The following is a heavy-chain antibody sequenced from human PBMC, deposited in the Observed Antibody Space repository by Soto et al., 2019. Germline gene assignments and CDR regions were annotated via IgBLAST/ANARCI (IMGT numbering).Heavy chain of an antibody. J-gene: IGHJ5*02. Sequence: ASGKVSCNASGYTFTSYGISWVRQAPGQGLEWMGWISAYNGNTNYAQKLQGRVTMTTDTSTSTAYMELRSMRSDDTAVYYCARNFRPWYVRGRYHENRFHPWGQANPVPVSP. CDR1: GYTFTSYG. CDR2: ISAYNGNT. CDR3: ARNFRPWYVRGRYHENRFHP. V-gene: IGHV1-18*01. D-gene: IGHD3-16*02.